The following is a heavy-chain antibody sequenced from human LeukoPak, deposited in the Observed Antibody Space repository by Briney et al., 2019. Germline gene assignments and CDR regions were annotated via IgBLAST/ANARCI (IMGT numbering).Heavy chain of an antibody. D-gene: IGHD3-22*01. CDR3: ARPPPLRLHYRRPYDSSGYYSDDAFDI. V-gene: IGHV5-51*01. CDR2: IYPGDSDT. CDR1: GYSFTSYW. J-gene: IGHJ3*02. Sequence: GESLKISCKGSGYSFTSYWIGWVRQMPGKGLEWMGIIYPGDSDTRYSPPFQGQVTISADKSISTAYLQWSSLKASDTAMYYCARPPPLRLHYRRPYDSSGYYSDDAFDIWGQGTMVTVSS.